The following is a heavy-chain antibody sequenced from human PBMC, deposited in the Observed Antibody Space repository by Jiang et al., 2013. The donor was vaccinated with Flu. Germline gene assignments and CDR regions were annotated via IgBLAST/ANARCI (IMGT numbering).Heavy chain of an antibody. CDR2: IYWDDDK. Sequence: KPTQTLTLTCQFSGFSISTSGVGVGWIRQPPGKALEWLALIYWDDDKRYRPSLKDRLTITKDTSQNQVVLTMANVDTVDTGTYFCAHRRXGFFSGPMQDTFAYWGQGTTVIVS. D-gene: IGHD3-16*01. CDR1: GFSISTSGVG. J-gene: IGHJ3*01. V-gene: IGHV2-5*02. CDR3: AHRRXGFFSGPMQDTFAY.